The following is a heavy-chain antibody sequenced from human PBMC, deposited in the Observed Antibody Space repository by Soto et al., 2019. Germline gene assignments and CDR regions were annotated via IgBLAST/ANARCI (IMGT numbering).Heavy chain of an antibody. D-gene: IGHD5-18*01. CDR2: IYSGGST. Sequence: GGSLRLSCAASGFTVSSNYMSWVRQAPGKGLEWVSVIYSGGSTYYADSVKGRFTISRDNSKNTLYLQLSSLRAEDTAVYYCARDLEPNTAMAPVDDYWGQGTLVTVSS. J-gene: IGHJ4*02. CDR1: GFTVSSNY. V-gene: IGHV3-66*01. CDR3: ARDLEPNTAMAPVDDY.